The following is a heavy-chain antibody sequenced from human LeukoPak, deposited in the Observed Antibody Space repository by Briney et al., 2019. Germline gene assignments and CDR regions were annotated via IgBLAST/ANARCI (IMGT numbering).Heavy chain of an antibody. Sequence: GGSLRLSCAASGFTFSYHWMTWVRPAPGKGLEWVANIKNDGAVKNYVDSVKGRFTISRDNAKNSLYLQMNSLRAEDTAVYYCARGDYWGQGTLVTVSS. CDR1: GFTFSYHW. CDR3: ARGDY. CDR2: IKNDGAVK. V-gene: IGHV3-7*01. J-gene: IGHJ4*02.